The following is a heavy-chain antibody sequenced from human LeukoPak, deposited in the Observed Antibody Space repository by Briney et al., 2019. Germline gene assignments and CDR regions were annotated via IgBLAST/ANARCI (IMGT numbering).Heavy chain of an antibody. Sequence: PGGSLRLSCAASGFTFSNAWMSWVRQAPGKGLEWVSVIYSGGSTYYADSVKGRFTISRDNSKNTLYLQMNSLRAEDTAVYYCARGSSIAARLLDYWGQGTLVTVSS. J-gene: IGHJ4*02. CDR1: GFTFSNAW. CDR2: IYSGGST. CDR3: ARGSSIAARLLDY. V-gene: IGHV3-53*01. D-gene: IGHD6-6*01.